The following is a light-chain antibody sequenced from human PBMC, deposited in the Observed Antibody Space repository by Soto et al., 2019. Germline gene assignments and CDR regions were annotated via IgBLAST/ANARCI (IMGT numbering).Light chain of an antibody. CDR1: QSVSSN. J-gene: IGKJ2*02. CDR3: QQYNNWPPCT. V-gene: IGKV3-15*01. CDR2: GAS. Sequence: EIVMTQSPATLSVSPGERATHSCRASQSVSSNLAWYQQKPGQAPRLLIYGASTRATGIPARFSGSGSGTEFTLTITILQSEDFAVYYCQQYNNWPPCTFGQGTKLEIK.